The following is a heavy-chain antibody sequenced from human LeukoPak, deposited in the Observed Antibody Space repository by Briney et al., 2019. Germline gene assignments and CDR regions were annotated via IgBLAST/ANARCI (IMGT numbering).Heavy chain of an antibody. CDR2: IYTSGST. CDR3: ARQYRDFWSGYYNYYYYYMGV. J-gene: IGHJ6*03. CDR1: GGSISSYH. Sequence: SETLSLTCTVSGGSISSYHWSWIRQPPGKGLEWIWSIYTSGSTNYNPSLKSRVTISVDTSKNQFSLKLSSVTAADTAVYCCARQYRDFWSGYYNYYYYYMGVWGKGTTVTVSS. V-gene: IGHV4-4*09. D-gene: IGHD3-3*01.